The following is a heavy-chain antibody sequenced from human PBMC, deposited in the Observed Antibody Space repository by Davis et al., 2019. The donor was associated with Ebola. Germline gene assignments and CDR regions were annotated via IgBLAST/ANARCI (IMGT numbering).Heavy chain of an antibody. J-gene: IGHJ4*02. CDR2: ISYDGSNK. CDR3: ARPPDSYSGTYYGWYFDY. Sequence: GESLKISCAASGFTFSSYAMHWVRQAPGKGLEWVAVISYDGSNKYYADSVKGRFTISRDNSKNTLYLQMNSLRAEDTAVYYCARPPDSYSGTYYGWYFDYWGQGTLVTVSS. D-gene: IGHD1-26*01. CDR1: GFTFSSYA. V-gene: IGHV3-30-3*01.